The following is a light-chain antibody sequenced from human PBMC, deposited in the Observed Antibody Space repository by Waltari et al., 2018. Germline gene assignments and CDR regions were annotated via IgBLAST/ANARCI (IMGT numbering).Light chain of an antibody. J-gene: IGLJ2*01. CDR1: KLGSRN. Sequence: SYALSQPLSVSVAPGQTATITCGGVKLGSRNVHWYQQKTGQAPVLVIYRDNNRPSGIPDRFYGSNSGNTATLTISRAQLGDEADYYCQVWDGTTAIFGGGTSLTVL. V-gene: IGLV3-9*01. CDR2: RDN. CDR3: QVWDGTTAI.